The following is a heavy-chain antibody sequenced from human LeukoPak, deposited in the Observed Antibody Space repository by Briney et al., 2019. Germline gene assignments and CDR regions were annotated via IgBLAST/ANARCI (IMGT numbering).Heavy chain of an antibody. Sequence: PGGSLGLSCAASGFTFSSYAMSWVRQAPGKGLEWVSAISGSGGSTYYADSVKGRFTISRDNSKNTLYLQMNSLRAEDTAVYYCAKDRVRDYYDSSGRYYFDYWGQGTLVTVSS. CDR3: AKDRVRDYYDSSGRYYFDY. CDR1: GFTFSSYA. CDR2: ISGSGGST. V-gene: IGHV3-23*01. D-gene: IGHD3-22*01. J-gene: IGHJ4*02.